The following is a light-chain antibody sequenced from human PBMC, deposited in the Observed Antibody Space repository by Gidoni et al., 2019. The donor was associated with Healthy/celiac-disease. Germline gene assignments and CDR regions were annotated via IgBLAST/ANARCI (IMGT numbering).Light chain of an antibody. CDR1: QSVSSF. V-gene: IGKV3-11*01. CDR3: QQRSNWPLT. CDR2: DAS. Sequence: EIVLTQSPATLSLSPGERDTLSCRASQSVSSFVAWYQQKPGQAPRRLIYDASNRATGIPARFSGSGSGTDFTLTIIILEPEDFAVYYCQQRSNWPLTFGGGTKVEIK. J-gene: IGKJ4*01.